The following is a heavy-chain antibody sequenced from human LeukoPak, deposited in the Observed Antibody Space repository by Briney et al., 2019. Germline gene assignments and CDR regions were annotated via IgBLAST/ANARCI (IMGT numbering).Heavy chain of an antibody. V-gene: IGHV4-30-4*01. CDR2: IYYSGST. D-gene: IGHD3-10*01. CDR3: ARSLLSAGSGSYGFDP. CDR1: GGSISSGDYY. Sequence: SETLSLTCSVSGGSISSGDYYWSWIRQPPGKGLEWIGHIYYSGSTHHNPSLKSRVTISVDTSKNQFPLKLSSVTATDTAVYYCARSLLSAGSGSYGFDPWGQGTLVTVSS. J-gene: IGHJ5*02.